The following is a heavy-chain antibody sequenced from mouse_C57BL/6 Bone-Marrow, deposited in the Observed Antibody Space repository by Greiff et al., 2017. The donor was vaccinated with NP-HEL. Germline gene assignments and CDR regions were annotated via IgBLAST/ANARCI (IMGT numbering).Heavy chain of an antibody. Sequence: VQLKESGAELVRPGASVKLSCTASGFNIKDDYMHWVKQRPEQGLEWIGWIDPENGDTEYASKFQGKATITADTSSNTAYLQLSSLTSEDTAVYYCTKGDYYGDYWGQGTTLTVSS. CDR3: TKGDYYGDY. CDR1: GFNIKDDY. D-gene: IGHD2-1*01. CDR2: IDPENGDT. J-gene: IGHJ2*01. V-gene: IGHV14-4*01.